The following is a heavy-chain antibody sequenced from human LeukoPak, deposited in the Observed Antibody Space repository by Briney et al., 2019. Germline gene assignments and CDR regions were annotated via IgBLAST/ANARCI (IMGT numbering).Heavy chain of an antibody. Sequence: GESLRISCKGSGYSFSSYWMGWVRQMPGKGMEWMGIIYPGDSDTRYSPSFQGQVTISADKSITTAYLQWSSLKASDTAMYYCARQLAAAGPSRAFDIWGQGTMVTVSS. CDR3: ARQLAAAGPSRAFDI. V-gene: IGHV5-51*01. CDR2: IYPGDSDT. CDR1: GYSFSSYW. J-gene: IGHJ3*02. D-gene: IGHD6-13*01.